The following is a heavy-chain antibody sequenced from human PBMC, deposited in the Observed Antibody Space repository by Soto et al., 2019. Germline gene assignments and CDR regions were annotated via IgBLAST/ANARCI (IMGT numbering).Heavy chain of an antibody. CDR2: INHSGST. CDR1: GGSFSGYY. D-gene: IGHD3-3*01. CDR3: ARAPETPSIFGVALPYFFDY. V-gene: IGHV4-34*01. J-gene: IGHJ4*02. Sequence: SETLSLTCAVYGGSFSGYYWTWFRQPPGKGLVWIGEINHSGSTNYNPSLKSRVTISVDTSKNQFTLRLSSVTAADTAVYYCARAPETPSIFGVALPYFFDYWGQGTLVTVSS.